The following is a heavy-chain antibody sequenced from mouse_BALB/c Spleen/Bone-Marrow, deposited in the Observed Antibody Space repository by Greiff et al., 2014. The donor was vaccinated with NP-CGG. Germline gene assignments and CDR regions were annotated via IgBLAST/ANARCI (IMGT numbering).Heavy chain of an antibody. CDR2: IDPANGNT. J-gene: IGHJ2*01. CDR1: GFYIKDTY. Sequence: EVKPMESGAELVKPGASVKLSCTASGFYIKDTYMHWVKQRPEQGLEWIGRIDPANGNTKYDPKFQGKATITADTSSNTAYLQLSSLTSEDTAVYYCAYGSSYDYFDYWGQGTTLTVSS. V-gene: IGHV14-3*02. CDR3: AYGSSYDYFDY. D-gene: IGHD1-1*01.